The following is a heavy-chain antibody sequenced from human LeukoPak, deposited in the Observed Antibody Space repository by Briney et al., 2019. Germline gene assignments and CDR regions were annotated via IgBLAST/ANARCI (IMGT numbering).Heavy chain of an antibody. CDR1: GFTFSSYS. CDR3: ARDRGSIGGTLDY. Sequence: GGSLRLSCAASGFTFSSYSMNWVRQAPGKGLEWVSSISSSGGYINYADSVKGRFTISRDNAKNSLYLQMNSLRAEDTAVFYCARDRGSIGGTLDYWGQGTLVTVSS. J-gene: IGHJ4*02. CDR2: ISSSGGYI. V-gene: IGHV3-21*01. D-gene: IGHD6-6*01.